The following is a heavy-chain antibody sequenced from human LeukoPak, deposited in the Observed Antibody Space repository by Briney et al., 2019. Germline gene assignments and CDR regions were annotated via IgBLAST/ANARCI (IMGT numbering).Heavy chain of an antibody. J-gene: IGHJ4*02. D-gene: IGHD3-22*01. CDR1: GFTFSSYG. Sequence: LPGGSLRLSCAASGFTFSSYGMHWVRQAPGKGLEWVAFIRYDGSNKYYADSVRGRFTISRDNSKNTLYLQMSSLRAEDTAVYYCARDYDSSGYDSRLNYWGQGTLVTVSS. V-gene: IGHV3-30*02. CDR3: ARDYDSSGYDSRLNY. CDR2: IRYDGSNK.